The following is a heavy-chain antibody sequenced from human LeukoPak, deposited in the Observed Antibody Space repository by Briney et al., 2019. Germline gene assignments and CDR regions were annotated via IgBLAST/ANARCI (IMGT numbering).Heavy chain of an antibody. CDR2: ISRSSSYI. CDR3: ARDASTEEYFDY. CDR1: GFTFSSYT. Sequence: GGSLRLSCAASGFTFSSYTMSWVRQAPGKGLEWVSSISRSSSYIYYADSVKGRFTISRDNAKNSLYLQMNSLRAEDTAVYYCARDASTEEYFDYWGQGTLVTVSS. V-gene: IGHV3-21*01. D-gene: IGHD4-17*01. J-gene: IGHJ4*02.